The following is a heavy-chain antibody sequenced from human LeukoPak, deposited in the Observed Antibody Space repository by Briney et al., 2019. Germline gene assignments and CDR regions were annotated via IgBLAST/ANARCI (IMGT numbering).Heavy chain of an antibody. CDR1: GYTFTNYA. CDR3: ARALVGATVPFDY. J-gene: IGHJ4*02. V-gene: IGHV1-18*01. CDR2: ISAYNGNT. D-gene: IGHD1-26*01. Sequence: ASVKVSCKASGYTFTNYAISWVRQAPGQGLEWMGWISAYNGNTKYTQKFQGRVTMTRDTSTSTVYMELSSLRSEDTAVYYCARALVGATVPFDYWGQGTLVTVSS.